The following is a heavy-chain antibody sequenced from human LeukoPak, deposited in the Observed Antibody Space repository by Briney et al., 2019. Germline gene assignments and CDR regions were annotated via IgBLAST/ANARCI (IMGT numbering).Heavy chain of an antibody. J-gene: IGHJ4*02. D-gene: IGHD5-12*01. V-gene: IGHV3-7*01. CDR1: GFTFSNYW. Sequence: PGGSLRLFCAVSGFTFSNYWVTWVRQTPGKGLEFVANINRDGSVKNYVDSVKGRFTISRDNAKNSLYLQMSSLRVDDTAIYYCARDPGYSSFDYWGQGTLVTVSS. CDR3: ARDPGYSSFDY. CDR2: INRDGSVK.